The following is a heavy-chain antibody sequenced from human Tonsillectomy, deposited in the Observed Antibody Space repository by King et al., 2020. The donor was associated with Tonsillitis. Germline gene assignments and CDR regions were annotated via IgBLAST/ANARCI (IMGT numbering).Heavy chain of an antibody. D-gene: IGHD2/OR15-2a*01. Sequence: VQLVESGGGVDPPGRSLRLSCTASGFPLSSYGMHWVRQAPGKGLEWVAVMSDDGSNKDYADSVKGRFTISRDTSKNILYLQMNSLRAEDTAVYYCAREGYTFFALVEWGQGTLVTVSP. CDR1: GFPLSSYG. CDR3: AREGYTFFALVE. V-gene: IGHV3-30-3*01. CDR2: MSDDGSNK. J-gene: IGHJ4*02.